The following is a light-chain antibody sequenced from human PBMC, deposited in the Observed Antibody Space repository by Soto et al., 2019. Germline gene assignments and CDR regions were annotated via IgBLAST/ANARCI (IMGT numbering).Light chain of an antibody. V-gene: IGKV1-17*01. J-gene: IGKJ1*01. CDR2: AAS. CDR3: LQHSSYPQT. Sequence: DIQMTQSPSSLSASVGDRVTITCRASQGIRDALGWYQQKPGKAPKRLIYAASSLQSGVPSRFRGSGSGTEFTLTISSLQPEDFATYYCLQHSSYPQTFGQGTKVEIK. CDR1: QGIRDA.